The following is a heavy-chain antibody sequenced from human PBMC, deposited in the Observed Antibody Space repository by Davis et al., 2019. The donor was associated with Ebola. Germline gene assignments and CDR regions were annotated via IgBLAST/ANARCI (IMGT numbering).Heavy chain of an antibody. D-gene: IGHD2-8*02. V-gene: IGHV3-21*01. CDR2: ISSSSSYI. J-gene: IGHJ6*02. CDR3: AREGYCTGGVCPLYYYGTDV. CDR1: GFTFSSYS. Sequence: GGSLRLSCAASGFTFSSYSMNWVRQAPGKGLEWVSSISSSSSYIYYADSVKGRFTISRDNAKNSLYLQMNSLRAEDTAVYYCAREGYCTGGVCPLYYYGTDVWGQGTTVTVSS.